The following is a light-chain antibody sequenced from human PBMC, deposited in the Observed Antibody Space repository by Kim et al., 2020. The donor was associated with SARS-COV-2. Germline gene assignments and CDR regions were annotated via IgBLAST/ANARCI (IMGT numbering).Light chain of an antibody. J-gene: IGLJ2*01. CDR1: KLGDKD. CDR3: QAWDSSTADVV. Sequence: PVQTASSTFSGDKLGDKDTYWYQQKPGQSHRLFIYQDSKRPSGIPERFSGSNSGNTATLTSSGTQAMDEADYYCQAWDSSTADVVFGGGTKLTVL. V-gene: IGLV3-1*01. CDR2: QDS.